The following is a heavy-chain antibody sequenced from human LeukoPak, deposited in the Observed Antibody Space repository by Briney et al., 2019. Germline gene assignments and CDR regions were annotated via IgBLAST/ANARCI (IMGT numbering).Heavy chain of an antibody. CDR1: GFTFINAW. Sequence: GGSLRLSCAASGFTFINAWMAWVRQAPGKGLEWVGRIKAKAHGGTTDYAAPVKGRFTISRDDSKNTLYLQMNSLKTEDTAVYYCTTDGVGIEGATFDYWGQGTLVTVSS. V-gene: IGHV3-15*01. CDR3: TTDGVGIEGATFDY. CDR2: IKAKAHGGTT. D-gene: IGHD1-26*01. J-gene: IGHJ4*02.